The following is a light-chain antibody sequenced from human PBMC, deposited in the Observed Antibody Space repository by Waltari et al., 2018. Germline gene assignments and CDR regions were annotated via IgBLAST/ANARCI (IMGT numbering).Light chain of an antibody. J-gene: IGKJ5*01. CDR1: QSVSSY. CDR2: DAS. V-gene: IGKV3-11*01. CDR3: QQRSSWPSIT. Sequence: EIVLTQFPATLSLSPGERATLPCRANQSVSSYLAWYQQKPCQAPRLLIYDASNRATGIPARFSGSGSVTDFTLTISSLEPEDFSVYYCQQRSSWPSITFGQGTRLEIK.